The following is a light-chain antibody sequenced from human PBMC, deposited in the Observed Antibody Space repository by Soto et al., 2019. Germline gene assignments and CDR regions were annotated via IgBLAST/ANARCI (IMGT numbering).Light chain of an antibody. Sequence: DIQLTQSPSFLSASVGDRVTITCRASQGISSYLAWYQQKPGKAPKLLIYAASTLQSGVPSRFSGSGSATEFTLTISSLQPEDFATYYCQPLNSYPLFGPGTKVDIK. J-gene: IGKJ3*01. V-gene: IGKV1-9*01. CDR3: QPLNSYPL. CDR2: AAS. CDR1: QGISSY.